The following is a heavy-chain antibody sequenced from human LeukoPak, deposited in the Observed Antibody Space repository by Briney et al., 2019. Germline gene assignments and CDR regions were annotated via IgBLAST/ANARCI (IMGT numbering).Heavy chain of an antibody. CDR3: ARDGGSATRYNYYYYYMDV. Sequence: GGSLRLSCAASGFTFSTYNMNWVRQAPGKGLEWVSGINWNGGSTGYADSVKGRFTISRDNAKNSLYLQMNSLRAEDTALYYCARDGGSATRYNYYYYYMDVWGKGTTVTVSS. V-gene: IGHV3-20*04. D-gene: IGHD1-26*01. J-gene: IGHJ6*03. CDR1: GFTFSTYN. CDR2: INWNGGST.